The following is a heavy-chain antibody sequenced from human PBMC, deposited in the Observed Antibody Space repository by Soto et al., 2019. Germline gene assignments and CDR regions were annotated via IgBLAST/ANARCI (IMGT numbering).Heavy chain of an antibody. CDR1: GGTFSRYA. CDR2: IIPIFGTA. CDR3: ARFHYYDFWSGYSYFDY. D-gene: IGHD3-3*01. Sequence: SVKVSCKPSGGTFSRYAISWVRQAPGQGLEWMGGIIPIFGTANYAQKFQGRVTITADESTSTAYMELSSLRSEDTAVYYCARFHYYDFWSGYSYFDYCGKGPLVTVSS. J-gene: IGHJ4*02. V-gene: IGHV1-69*13.